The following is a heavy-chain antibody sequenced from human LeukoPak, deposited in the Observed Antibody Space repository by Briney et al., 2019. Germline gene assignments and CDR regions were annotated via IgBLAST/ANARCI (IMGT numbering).Heavy chain of an antibody. CDR1: GFTVSSNY. D-gene: IGHD4-23*01. Sequence: GGSLRLSCAASGFTVSSNYMTWVRQAPGKGLEWVSVIYSGGGTDYADSVKGRFTISRDNSKNTLYLQMNSLRADDTAAYYCARDFGGPPYYYYYMDVWGKGTTVTVSS. CDR2: IYSGGGT. J-gene: IGHJ6*03. V-gene: IGHV3-53*01. CDR3: ARDFGGPPYYYYYMDV.